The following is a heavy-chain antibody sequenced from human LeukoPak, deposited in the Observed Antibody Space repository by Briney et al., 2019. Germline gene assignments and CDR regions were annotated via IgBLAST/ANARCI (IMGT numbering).Heavy chain of an antibody. V-gene: IGHV3-23*01. CDR3: VIWGGYDVLTGYYVPDY. J-gene: IGHJ4*02. CDR1: GFTFSNYA. CDR2: ITGSGTNT. Sequence: PGGSLRLSCVASGFTFSNYAMSWVRQAPGKGLEWVSAITGSGTNTYYADSLKGRFTISRDNSKNTVFLQMNSLRHEDAAIFYRVIWGGYDVLTGYYVPDYWGQGTLVTVSS. D-gene: IGHD3-9*01.